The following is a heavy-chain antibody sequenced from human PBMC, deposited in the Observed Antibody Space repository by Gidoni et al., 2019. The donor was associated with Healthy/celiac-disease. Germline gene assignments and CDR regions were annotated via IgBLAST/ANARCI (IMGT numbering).Heavy chain of an antibody. CDR2: IYYSGST. V-gene: IGHV4-61*01. D-gene: IGHD6-19*01. CDR3: ARVQQWLVRPDWYFDL. J-gene: IGHJ2*01. CDR1: GGSVSSGSYY. Sequence: QVQLQESGPGLVKPSETLSLTCTVSGGSVSSGSYYWSWIRQPPGKGLEWIGYIYYSGSTNYNPSLKSRVTISVDTSKNQFSLKLSSVTAADTAVYYCARVQQWLVRPDWYFDLWGRGTLVTVSS.